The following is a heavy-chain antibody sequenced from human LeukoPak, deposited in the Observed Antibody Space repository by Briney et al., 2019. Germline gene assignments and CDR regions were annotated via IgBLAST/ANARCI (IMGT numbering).Heavy chain of an antibody. CDR3: ARDHLMVRGGGAMVLDL. CDR2: IYYSGST. D-gene: IGHD3-10*01. V-gene: IGHV4-59*01. Sequence: SETLSLTCTVSGGSISSYYWSWIRQPPGKGLEWIGYIYYSGSTNYNPSLKSRVTISVDTSKNQFSLKLSSVTAADTAVYYCARDHLMVRGGGAMVLDLWGRGTLVTVSS. J-gene: IGHJ2*01. CDR1: GGSISSYY.